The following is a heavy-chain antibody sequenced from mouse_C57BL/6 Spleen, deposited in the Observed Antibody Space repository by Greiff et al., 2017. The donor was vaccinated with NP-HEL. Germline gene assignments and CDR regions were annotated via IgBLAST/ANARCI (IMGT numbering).Heavy chain of an antibody. CDR3: ARKRGSNSYAMDY. J-gene: IGHJ4*01. Sequence: QVQLKQPGAELVKPGASVKLSCKASGYPFTSYWMHWVKQRPGRGLEWIGRIDPNSGGTKYNEKFKSKATLTVDKPSSTAYMQLSSLTSEDSAVYYCARKRGSNSYAMDYWGQGTSVTVSS. CDR2: IDPNSGGT. CDR1: GYPFTSYW. D-gene: IGHD2-5*01. V-gene: IGHV1-72*01.